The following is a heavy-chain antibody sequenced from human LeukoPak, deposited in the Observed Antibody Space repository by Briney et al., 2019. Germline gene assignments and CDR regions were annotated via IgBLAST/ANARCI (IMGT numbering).Heavy chain of an antibody. Sequence: PGRSLRLSCAASGFTFSSYAMHWVRQAPGKGLEWVAVISYDGSNKYYADSVKGRFTISRDNSKNTLYLQMNSLRAEDTAVYYCAREVSDYFDYWGQGTLVTVSS. CDR1: GFTFSSYA. D-gene: IGHD3-22*01. CDR2: ISYDGSNK. V-gene: IGHV3-30-3*01. J-gene: IGHJ4*02. CDR3: AREVSDYFDY.